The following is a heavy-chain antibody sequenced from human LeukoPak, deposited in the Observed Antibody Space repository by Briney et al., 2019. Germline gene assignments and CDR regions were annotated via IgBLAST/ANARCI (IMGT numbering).Heavy chain of an antibody. Sequence: PGGSLRLSCATSGFTFSNAWMNWVRQVPGKGLEWVGRIRTKIEGETRDYPAPVEGRFIISRDDSKTTLYLQMNGLKTEDSAVYYCTTERNWELLRPYGLDIWGQGTTVIVSS. CDR2: IRTKIEGETR. D-gene: IGHD1-26*01. J-gene: IGHJ6*02. CDR1: GFTFSNAW. CDR3: TTERNWELLRPYGLDI. V-gene: IGHV3-15*07.